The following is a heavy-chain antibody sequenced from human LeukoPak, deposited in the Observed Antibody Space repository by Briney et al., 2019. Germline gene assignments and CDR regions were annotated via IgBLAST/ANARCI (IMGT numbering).Heavy chain of an antibody. CDR3: ARWGSGYYYYMDV. D-gene: IGHD3-22*01. V-gene: IGHV1-69*05. J-gene: IGHJ6*03. CDR1: GGTFSSYA. CDR2: IIPIFGTA. Sequence: SVKVSCKASGGTFSSYAISWVRQAPGQGLEWMGRIIPIFGTANYAQKFQGRVTITTDESTSTAYMELSSLRSEDTAVYYCARWGSGYYYYMDVWGKGTTVTVSS.